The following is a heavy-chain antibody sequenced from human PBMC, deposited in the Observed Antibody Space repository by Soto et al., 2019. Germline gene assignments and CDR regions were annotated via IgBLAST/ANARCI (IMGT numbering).Heavy chain of an antibody. D-gene: IGHD6-6*01. Sequence: LRLSCSASGFTFSSYSMNWVRQAPGKGLEWVSSISSSSSYIYYADSVKGRFTISRDNAKNSLYLQMNSLRAEDTAVYYCARARQLTRGYYYYGMDVWGQGTTVTVSS. CDR3: ARARQLTRGYYYYGMDV. CDR1: GFTFSSYS. V-gene: IGHV3-21*01. CDR2: ISSSSSYI. J-gene: IGHJ6*02.